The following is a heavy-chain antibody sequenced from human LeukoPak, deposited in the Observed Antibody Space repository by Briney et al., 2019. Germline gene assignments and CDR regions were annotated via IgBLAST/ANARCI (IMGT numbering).Heavy chain of an antibody. V-gene: IGHV4-38-2*02. CDR2: IYHSETT. CDR3: TRLSHVAGAPKVSWFDP. J-gene: IGHJ5*02. D-gene: IGHD1-26*01. Sequence: PSETLSLACTVSAYSISNGFVWGWIRQPPGKGLEWIASIYHSETTYYNPSLKSRVTMSVDTSKNQFSLRLSSVTAADTAVYYCTRLSHVAGAPKVSWFDPWGQGTLVTVSS. CDR1: AYSISNGFV.